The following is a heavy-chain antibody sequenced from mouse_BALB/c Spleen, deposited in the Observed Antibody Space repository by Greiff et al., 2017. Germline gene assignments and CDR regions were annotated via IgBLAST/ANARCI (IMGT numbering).Heavy chain of an antibody. CDR2: IYPYNGGT. D-gene: IGHD1-1*01. CDR3: ASGSSYAMDY. J-gene: IGHJ4*01. V-gene: IGHV1S29*02. CDR1: GYTFTDYN. Sequence: VHVKQSGPELVKPGASVKISCKASGYTFTDYNMHWVKQSHGKSLEWIGYIYPYNGGTGYNQKFKSKATLTVDNSSSTAYMELRSLTSEDSAVYYCASGSSYAMDYWGQGTSVTVSS.